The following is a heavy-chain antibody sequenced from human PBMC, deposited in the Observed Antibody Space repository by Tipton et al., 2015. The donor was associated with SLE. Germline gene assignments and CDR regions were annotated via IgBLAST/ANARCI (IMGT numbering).Heavy chain of an antibody. CDR2: IYYSGST. J-gene: IGHJ4*01. D-gene: IGHD6-6*01. CDR1: GGSISYYY. CDR3: AREDYSSSYYLDT. V-gene: IGHV4-59*01. Sequence: TLSLTCTVSGGSISYYYWSWIRQPPGKGLEWIGNIYYSGSTNYNPSRRSRVSISVDTSKNQFSLKLRSAVAADTAVYYCAREDYSSSYYLDTWGPGAPVTVST.